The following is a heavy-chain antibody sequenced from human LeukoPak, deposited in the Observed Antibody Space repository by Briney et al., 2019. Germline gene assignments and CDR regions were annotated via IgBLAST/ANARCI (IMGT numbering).Heavy chain of an antibody. Sequence: SVKVSCKASGGTFSIYAISWVRQAPGQGLEWMGGIIPIFGTANYAQKFQGRVTITADESTSTAYMELSSLRSEDTAVYYCARIPAPQQWQPKGNYYYYGMDVWGQGTTVTVSS. D-gene: IGHD6-19*01. CDR2: IIPIFGTA. J-gene: IGHJ6*02. V-gene: IGHV1-69*13. CDR3: ARIPAPQQWQPKGNYYYYGMDV. CDR1: GGTFSIYA.